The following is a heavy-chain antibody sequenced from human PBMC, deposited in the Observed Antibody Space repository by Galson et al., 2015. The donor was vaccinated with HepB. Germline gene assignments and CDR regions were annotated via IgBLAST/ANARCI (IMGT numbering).Heavy chain of an antibody. CDR1: GYTFTSYG. CDR2: INPNSGGT. J-gene: IGHJ5*02. V-gene: IGHV1-2*06. Sequence: SVKVSCKASGYTFTSYGISWVRQAPGQGLEWMGRINPNSGGTNYAQKFQGRVTMTRDTSISTAYMELSRLRSDDTAVYYCARGGVGVVPAANWFDPWGQGTLVTVSS. D-gene: IGHD2-2*01. CDR3: ARGGVGVVPAANWFDP.